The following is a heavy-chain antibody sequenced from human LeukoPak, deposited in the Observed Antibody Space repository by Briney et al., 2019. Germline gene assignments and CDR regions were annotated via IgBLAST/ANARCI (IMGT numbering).Heavy chain of an antibody. D-gene: IGHD2-21*01. V-gene: IGHV3-48*03. J-gene: IGHJ4*02. CDR1: GFAFSSFE. CDR2: IGASGSPI. Sequence: PGGSLRLSCAASGFAFSSFEMTWVRLPPGKGLEWIANIGASGSPIFYADSVKGRFTVSRDNAESSLYLHMNSLRVEDTAVYYCARMGGAPQGWGLGALVTVSS. CDR3: ARMGGAPQG.